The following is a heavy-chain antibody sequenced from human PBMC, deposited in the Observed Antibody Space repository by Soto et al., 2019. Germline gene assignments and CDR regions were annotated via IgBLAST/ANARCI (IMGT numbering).Heavy chain of an antibody. CDR3: VSDGYDSSGYYYYLY. D-gene: IGHD3-22*01. Sequence: GASVKVSCKASGYTFTSYGISGVRQAPGQGLEWMGWISAYNGNTNYAQKLQGRVTMTTDTSTSTAYMELRSLRSDDTAVYYCVSDGYDSSGYYYYLYWGQGTLVTVSS. J-gene: IGHJ4*02. CDR2: ISAYNGNT. V-gene: IGHV1-18*01. CDR1: GYTFTSYG.